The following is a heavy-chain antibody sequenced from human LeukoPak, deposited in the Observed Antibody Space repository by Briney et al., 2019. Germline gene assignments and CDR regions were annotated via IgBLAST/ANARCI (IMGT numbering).Heavy chain of an antibody. J-gene: IGHJ6*02. D-gene: IGHD1-1*01. V-gene: IGHV1-2*02. Sequence: GASVKVSCKASGYTFTGYYMHWVRQAPGQGLEWMGWINPNSGGTNYAQRFQGRVTMTRDTSISTAYMELSRLRSDDTAVYYCARFRYRTRTSMDVWGQGTTVTVSS. CDR3: ARFRYRTRTSMDV. CDR1: GYTFTGYY. CDR2: INPNSGGT.